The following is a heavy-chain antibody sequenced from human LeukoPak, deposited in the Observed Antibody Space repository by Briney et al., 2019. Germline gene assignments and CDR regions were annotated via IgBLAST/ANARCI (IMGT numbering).Heavy chain of an antibody. D-gene: IGHD3-10*01. Sequence: GGSLRLSCAASGFTVSNNFLTWVRQAPGKGLEWVSVIYSGGTTYYADSVKGRFTISRDNSKNTLYLQMNSLRAEDTAVYYCAKTGGPWDWGQGTLVIVSP. CDR1: GFTVSNNF. CDR3: AKTGGPWD. V-gene: IGHV3-53*01. CDR2: IYSGGTT. J-gene: IGHJ4*02.